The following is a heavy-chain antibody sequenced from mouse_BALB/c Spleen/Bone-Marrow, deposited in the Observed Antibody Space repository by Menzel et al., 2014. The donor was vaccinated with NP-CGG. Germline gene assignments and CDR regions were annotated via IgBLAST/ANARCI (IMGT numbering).Heavy chain of an antibody. CDR3: ARYDYGWYFYV. J-gene: IGHJ1*01. Sequence: EVQVVESGAEFVRSEASVKLSCTASGFNIKDYYMHWVKQRPEQGLEWIGWIDPENGDTEYAPKFQGKATMTADTSSNTAYLQLSSLTSEDTAVYYCARYDYGWYFYVWGAGTTVTVSS. CDR1: GFNIKDYY. D-gene: IGHD1-1*01. V-gene: IGHV14-4*02. CDR2: IDPENGDT.